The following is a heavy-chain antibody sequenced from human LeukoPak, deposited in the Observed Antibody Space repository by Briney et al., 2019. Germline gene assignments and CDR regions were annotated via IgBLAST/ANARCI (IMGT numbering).Heavy chain of an antibody. CDR2: IYPGDSDT. V-gene: IGHV5-51*01. CDR1: GYIFTNYW. CDR3: ARRSSGWSRWYFDL. D-gene: IGHD6-19*01. J-gene: IGHJ2*01. Sequence: GESLKISCKGSGYIFTNYWIAWVRQMPGKGLEWMGIIYPGDSDTRYSPSFQGQVTISADKSISTAYLQWSSLKASDTATYYCARRSSGWSRWYFDLWGRGTLVTVSS.